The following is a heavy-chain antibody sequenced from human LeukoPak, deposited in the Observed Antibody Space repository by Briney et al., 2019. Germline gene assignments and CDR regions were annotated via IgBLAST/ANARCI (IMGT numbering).Heavy chain of an antibody. CDR2: ISAYNGNT. V-gene: IGHV1-18*01. D-gene: IGHD6-13*01. CDR3: ARLYSSSWQQNLYYFDY. J-gene: IGHJ4*02. CDR1: GYTFTSYG. Sequence: GASVKVSCKASGYTFTSYGISWVRQAPGQGLEWMGWISAYNGNTNYAQKLQGRVTMTTDTSTSTAYMELRSLRSDDTAVYYCARLYSSSWQQNLYYFDYWGQGTLVTVSS.